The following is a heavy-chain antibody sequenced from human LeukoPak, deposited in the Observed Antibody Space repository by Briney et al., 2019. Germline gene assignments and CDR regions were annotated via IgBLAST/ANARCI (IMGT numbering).Heavy chain of an antibody. CDR3: ASWGLGYCSGGSCSAHYYFDY. D-gene: IGHD2-15*01. CDR1: GGTFSSYA. CDR2: IIPIFGTA. Sequence: ASVKVSCKASGGTFSSYAISWVRQAPGQGLEWMGGIIPIFGTANYAQKFQGRVTITADKSTSTAYMELSSLRSEDTAVYYCASWGLGYCSGGSCSAHYYFDYWGQGTLVTVSS. V-gene: IGHV1-69*06. J-gene: IGHJ4*02.